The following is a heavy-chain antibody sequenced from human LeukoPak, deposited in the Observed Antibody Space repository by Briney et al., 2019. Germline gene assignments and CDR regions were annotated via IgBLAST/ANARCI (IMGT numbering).Heavy chain of an antibody. Sequence: PGGSLRLSCAASGSTFSSYWMSWVRQAPGKGLEWVANIKQDGSEKYYVDSVKGRFTISRDNAKNSLYLQMNSLRAEDTAVYYCARDGWGYCSSTSCYMDYGMDVWGQGTTVTVSS. CDR1: GSTFSSYW. D-gene: IGHD2-2*02. CDR3: ARDGWGYCSSTSCYMDYGMDV. J-gene: IGHJ6*02. V-gene: IGHV3-7*01. CDR2: IKQDGSEK.